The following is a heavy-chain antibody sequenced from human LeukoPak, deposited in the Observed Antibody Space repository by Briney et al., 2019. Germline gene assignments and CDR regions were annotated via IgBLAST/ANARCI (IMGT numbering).Heavy chain of an antibody. CDR2: ISGSGGTT. CDR1: GFTFSSYA. D-gene: IGHD3-3*01. J-gene: IGHJ6*02. CDR3: AKDNSHVGDSEERATYGLDV. V-gene: IGHV3-23*01. Sequence: GGSLRLSCAASGFTFSSYAMSWVRQAPGKGLEWVSAISGSGGTTYYADSVKGRFTFSRDSSKNTLFPQMNSLRAEDTAVYYCAKDNSHVGDSEERATYGLDVWGQGTTVTVAS.